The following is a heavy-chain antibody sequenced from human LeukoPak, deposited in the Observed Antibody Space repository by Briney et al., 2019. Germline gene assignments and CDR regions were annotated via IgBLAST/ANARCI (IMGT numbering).Heavy chain of an antibody. CDR3: ARTNNYAFDI. CDR2: IYSNGNT. J-gene: IGHJ3*02. D-gene: IGHD5-24*01. Sequence: AASAFTVSSSFMNWVRQAPGKGLEWVSIIYSNGNTHYADSVRGRFTISRDNSMNTLCLQMNNLRAEDTAVYYCARTNNYAFDIWGLGTMVTVSS. CDR1: AFTVSSSF. V-gene: IGHV3-53*01.